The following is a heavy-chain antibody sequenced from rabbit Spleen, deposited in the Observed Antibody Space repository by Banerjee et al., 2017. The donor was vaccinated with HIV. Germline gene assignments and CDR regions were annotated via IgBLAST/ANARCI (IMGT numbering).Heavy chain of an antibody. CDR2: IEAGSSGFT. V-gene: IGHV1S40*01. J-gene: IGHJ6*01. CDR1: GVSFSGSSY. D-gene: IGHD1-1*01. Sequence: QSLEESGGDLVKPGASLTLTCTASGVSFSGSSYMCWVRQAPGKGLEWIACIEAGSSGFTYFASWAKGRFTISKTSSTTVTLQMTSLTAADTATYFCARDTSSSFSSYGMDLWGQGTLVTVS. CDR3: ARDTSSSFSSYGMDL.